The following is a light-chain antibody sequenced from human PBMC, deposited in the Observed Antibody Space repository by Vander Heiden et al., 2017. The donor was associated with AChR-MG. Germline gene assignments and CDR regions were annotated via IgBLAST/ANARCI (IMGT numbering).Light chain of an antibody. V-gene: IGKV1-5*01. CDR1: QSISSW. Sequence: DIQMTQSPSTLSASVGDRVTITCRASQSISSWLAWYQQKPGKAPKLLIYDASSLESGVPSRFSGSGSGTEFTLTISSLQPDDFATYYCQQENSYSNTFGGRTKVEIK. J-gene: IGKJ4*01. CDR2: DAS. CDR3: QQENSYSNT.